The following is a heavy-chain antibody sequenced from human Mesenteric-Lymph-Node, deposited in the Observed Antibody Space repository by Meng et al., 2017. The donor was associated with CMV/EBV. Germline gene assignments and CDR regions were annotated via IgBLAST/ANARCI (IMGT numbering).Heavy chain of an antibody. J-gene: IGHJ4*02. V-gene: IGHV4-39*07. CDR2: IYSSGST. CDR1: TFSSYA. CDR3: ARGEGFCNGGTCYFDY. Sequence: TFSSYAMSWIRQPPGKGLEWIGSIYSSGSTYYNPSLKSRVIISVDTSKNQFSLKLSSVTAADTAVYFCARGEGFCNGGTCYFDYWGQGTLVTVSS. D-gene: IGHD2-15*01.